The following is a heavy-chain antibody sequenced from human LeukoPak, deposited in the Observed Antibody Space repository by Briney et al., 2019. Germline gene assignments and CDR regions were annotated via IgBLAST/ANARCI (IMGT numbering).Heavy chain of an antibody. CDR1: GFTFDNYR. V-gene: IGHV3-23*01. Sequence: GGSLRLSCAASGFTFDNYRMSWVRQAPGEGLEWVSTVNADGGNTYYADSVKGRFTISRDNSKSTLILQMNSLRVEDTALYYCTKRVKYGGTWDHFADWGQGTLATVSS. J-gene: IGHJ4*02. D-gene: IGHD1-26*01. CDR2: VNADGGNT. CDR3: TKRVKYGGTWDHFAD.